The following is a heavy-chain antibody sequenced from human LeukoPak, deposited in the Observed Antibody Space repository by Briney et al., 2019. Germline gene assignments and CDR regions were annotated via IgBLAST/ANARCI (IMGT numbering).Heavy chain of an antibody. D-gene: IGHD6-19*01. V-gene: IGHV4-59*08. Sequence: PSETLSLTCTVSGGSISSYYWSWIRQPPGKGLEWIGYIYYSGSTNYNPSLKSRVTISVDTSKNQFSLKPSSVTAADTAVYYCARHSIVGQWLVPFDYWGQGTLVTVSS. CDR1: GGSISSYY. J-gene: IGHJ4*02. CDR2: IYYSGST. CDR3: ARHSIVGQWLVPFDY.